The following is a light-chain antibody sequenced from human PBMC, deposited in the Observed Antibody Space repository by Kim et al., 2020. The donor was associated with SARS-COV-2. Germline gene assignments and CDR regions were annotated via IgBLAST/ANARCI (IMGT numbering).Light chain of an antibody. CDR3: QSYDSSLSGSVV. CDR2: CNS. J-gene: IGLJ2*01. Sequence: VTISCTGSSSNIGAGYDVHWYQQLPGTAPKLLIYCNSNRPSGVPDRFAGSKSGTSASLAITGLQAEDEADYYCQSYDSSLSGSVVFGGGTQLTVL. CDR1: SSNIGAGYD. V-gene: IGLV1-40*01.